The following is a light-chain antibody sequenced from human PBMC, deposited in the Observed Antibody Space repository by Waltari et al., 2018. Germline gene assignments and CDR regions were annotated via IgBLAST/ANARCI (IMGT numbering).Light chain of an antibody. V-gene: IGLV2-23*01. J-gene: IGLJ3*02. Sequence: QSALTQPASVSGSPGQSLTISCTGPSSDVGHYNLVPWYQQLPGKAPKLMIYEGNKRPSGVSNRFSGSKSGNMASLTISGLQAEDEADYYCCSYAGSSAPRVFGGGTKLTVL. CDR1: SSDVGHYNL. CDR2: EGN. CDR3: CSYAGSSAPRV.